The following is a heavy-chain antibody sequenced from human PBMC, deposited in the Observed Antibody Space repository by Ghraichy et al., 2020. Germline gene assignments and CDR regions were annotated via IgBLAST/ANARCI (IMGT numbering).Heavy chain of an antibody. CDR2: FDPEDGET. D-gene: IGHD6-6*01. J-gene: IGHJ6*02. V-gene: IGHV1-24*01. CDR1: GYTLTELS. Sequence: ASVKVSCKVSGYTLTELSMHWVRQAPGKGLEWMGGFDPEDGETIYAQKFQGRVTMTEDTSTDTAYMELSSLRSEDTAVYYCATDGVEYSSSSRLYYGMDVWGQGTTVTVSS. CDR3: ATDGVEYSSSSRLYYGMDV.